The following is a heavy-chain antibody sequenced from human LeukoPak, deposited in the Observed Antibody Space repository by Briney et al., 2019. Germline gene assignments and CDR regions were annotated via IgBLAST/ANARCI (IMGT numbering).Heavy chain of an antibody. V-gene: IGHV4-39*07. Sequence: PSETLSLTCTVSGGSISSSSYYWGWIRQPPGKGLEWIGSIYYSGSTYYNPSLKSRVTISVDTSKNQFSLKLSSVTAADTAVYYCARGEPPILRGESEVGYYYYGMDVWGQGTTVTVSS. CDR1: GGSISSSSYY. D-gene: IGHD3-10*01. J-gene: IGHJ6*02. CDR3: ARGEPPILRGESEVGYYYYGMDV. CDR2: IYYSGST.